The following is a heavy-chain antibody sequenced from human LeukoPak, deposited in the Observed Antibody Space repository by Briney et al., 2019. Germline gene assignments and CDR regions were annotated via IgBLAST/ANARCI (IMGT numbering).Heavy chain of an antibody. V-gene: IGHV3-30*02. CDR1: GFTFSRYG. CDR2: IRFDGSNK. D-gene: IGHD3-22*01. J-gene: IGHJ4*02. CDR3: AKDLSFIYYDSSGYDY. Sequence: GGSLRLSCAASGFTFSRYGMHWVRQAPGKGLEWVAFIRFDGSNKYYADSVKGRFTISRDNSKSTLFLQMNSLRDEDTAVYYCAKDLSFIYYDSSGYDYWGQGTLVTVSS.